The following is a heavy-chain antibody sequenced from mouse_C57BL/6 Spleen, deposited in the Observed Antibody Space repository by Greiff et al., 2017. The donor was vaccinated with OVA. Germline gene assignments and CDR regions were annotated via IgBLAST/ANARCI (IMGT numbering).Heavy chain of an antibody. CDR2: IWRGGST. Sequence: QVQLKESGPGLVQPSQSLSITCTVSGFSLTSYGVHWVRQSPGKGLEWLGVIWRGGSTDYNAAFMSRLSITKDNSKSQVFFKMNSLQADDTAIYYCAKRGPYYYGSRDAMDYWGQGTSVTVSS. CDR1: GFSLTSYG. V-gene: IGHV2-5*01. J-gene: IGHJ4*01. D-gene: IGHD1-1*01. CDR3: AKRGPYYYGSRDAMDY.